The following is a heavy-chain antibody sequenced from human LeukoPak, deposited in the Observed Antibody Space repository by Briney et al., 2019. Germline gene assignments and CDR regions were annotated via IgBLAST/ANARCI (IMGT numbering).Heavy chain of an antibody. J-gene: IGHJ4*02. CDR1: GFTFSSYS. Sequence: GVSLRLCCAASGFTFSSYSMNWVRQAPGKGLEWVSSISSSSSYIYYADSVKGRFTISRDNAKNSLYLQMNSLRAEDTAVYYCARDRGTMVRGVISWNYWGQGTLVTVSS. CDR2: ISSSSSYI. V-gene: IGHV3-21*01. CDR3: ARDRGTMVRGVISWNY. D-gene: IGHD3-10*01.